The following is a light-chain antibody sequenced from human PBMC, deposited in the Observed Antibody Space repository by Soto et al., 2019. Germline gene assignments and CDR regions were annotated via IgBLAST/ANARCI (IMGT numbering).Light chain of an antibody. Sequence: DIKMDQSPSTLSATVGGRVTIPCRASQNISTWLAWYQQKPGNAPKLLIYDASNLQSGVPSVFSGSGSGTDFTLTISSLQPEDFATYYCQQSYSTPFTFCQGTRLEV. J-gene: IGKJ5*01. CDR3: QQSYSTPFT. V-gene: IGKV1-39*01. CDR1: QNISTW. CDR2: DAS.